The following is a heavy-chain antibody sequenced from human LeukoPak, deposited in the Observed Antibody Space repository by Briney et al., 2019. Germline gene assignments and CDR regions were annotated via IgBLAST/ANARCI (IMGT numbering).Heavy chain of an antibody. CDR3: AREGGPYRPLDY. CDR1: GGSISTYY. J-gene: IGHJ4*02. Sequence: PSETLSLTCTVSGGSISTYYWSWIRQPPGKGLEWIGYIFDSGSTNYNPSLKSRVIISLDTSKNQFSLKLSSVTAADTAVYYCAREGGPYRPLDYSGQGTLVTVSS. V-gene: IGHV4-59*12. CDR2: IFDSGST.